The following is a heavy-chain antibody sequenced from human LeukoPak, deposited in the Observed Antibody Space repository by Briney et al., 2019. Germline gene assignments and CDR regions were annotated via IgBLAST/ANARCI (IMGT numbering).Heavy chain of an antibody. CDR2: ISSSSSYI. J-gene: IGHJ4*02. Sequence: PGGSLRLSCAASGFTFSSYSMNWVRQAPGKGLEWVSSISSSSSYIYYADSVKGRFTISRDNAKNSLCLQMNSLRAEDTAVYYCARAICSSTSCYPYYFDYWGQGTLVTVSS. CDR1: GFTFSSYS. CDR3: ARAICSSTSCYPYYFDY. D-gene: IGHD2-2*01. V-gene: IGHV3-21*01.